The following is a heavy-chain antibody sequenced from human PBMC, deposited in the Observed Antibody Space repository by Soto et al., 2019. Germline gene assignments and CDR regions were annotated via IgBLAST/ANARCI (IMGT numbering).Heavy chain of an antibody. D-gene: IGHD2-8*02. V-gene: IGHV1-18*01. Sequence: QEQLVQSGSEVKRPGASVKVSFTAVGYDFNIYGISWVRQAPGQGLEWMGGISGLNGNTRYAVRFQDRVTLTADTATSTAYMELRSLRPDDTAEYYCVIESCTAGICSNWFDPCGQGTQVSVS. CDR2: ISGLNGNT. J-gene: IGHJ5*02. CDR3: VIESCTAGICSNWFDP. CDR1: GYDFNIYG.